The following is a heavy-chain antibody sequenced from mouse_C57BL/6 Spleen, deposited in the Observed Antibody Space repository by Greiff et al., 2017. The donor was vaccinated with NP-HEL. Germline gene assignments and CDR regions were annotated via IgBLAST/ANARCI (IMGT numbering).Heavy chain of an antibody. V-gene: IGHV1-43*01. Sequence: EVQLQQSGPELVKPGASVKISCKASGYSFTGYYLHWVQQSSEKSLEWIGEINPSTGGTSYNQKFKGKATLTVDKSSSTAYMQLKSLTSEDSAVYYCARRFYDYDDRLDYWGQGTTLTVSS. CDR3: ARRFYDYDDRLDY. CDR1: GYSFTGYY. J-gene: IGHJ2*01. CDR2: INPSTGGT. D-gene: IGHD2-4*01.